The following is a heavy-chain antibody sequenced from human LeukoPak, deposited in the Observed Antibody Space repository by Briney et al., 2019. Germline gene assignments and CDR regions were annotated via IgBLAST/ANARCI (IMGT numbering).Heavy chain of an antibody. J-gene: IGHJ6*03. CDR3: ARVGGNSGVYYYMDV. CDR1: GGSFSGYY. V-gene: IGHV4-34*01. CDR2: INHSGST. Sequence: QPSETLSLTCAVYGGSFSGYYWSWIRQPPGKGLEWIGGINHSGSTNYNPSLKSRVTISVDTSKNQFSLKLSSVTAADTAVYYCARVGGNSGVYYYMDVWGKGTTVTVSS. D-gene: IGHD4-23*01.